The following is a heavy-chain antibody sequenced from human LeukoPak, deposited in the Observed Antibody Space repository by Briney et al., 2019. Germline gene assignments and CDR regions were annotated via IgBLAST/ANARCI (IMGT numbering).Heavy chain of an antibody. D-gene: IGHD4-17*01. J-gene: IGHJ3*02. CDR2: ISYIGST. Sequence: SETLSLTCTVPGGSFSSHYWSWIRQPPGKGLGWIGSISYIGSTNYNPSLKRRVTISVDTSKNQFSLKLSSVTAADTAVYYCARDPATVTKGLDIWGQGTMVTVSS. V-gene: IGHV4-59*11. CDR1: GGSFSSHY. CDR3: ARDPATVTKGLDI.